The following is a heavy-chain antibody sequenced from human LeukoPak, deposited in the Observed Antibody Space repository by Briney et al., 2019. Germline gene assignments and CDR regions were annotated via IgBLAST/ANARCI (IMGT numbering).Heavy chain of an antibody. CDR2: IWYDGSNK. CDR3: AKDLFLQSVSSSWYPDY. Sequence: PGGSLRLSCAASGFTFSSYGMHWVRQAPGKGLEWVAVIWYDGSNKYYADSVKGRFTISRDNSKNTLYLQMNSLRAEDTAVYYCAKDLFLQSVSSSWYPDYWGQGTLVTVSS. V-gene: IGHV3-33*06. CDR1: GFTFSSYG. J-gene: IGHJ4*02. D-gene: IGHD6-13*01.